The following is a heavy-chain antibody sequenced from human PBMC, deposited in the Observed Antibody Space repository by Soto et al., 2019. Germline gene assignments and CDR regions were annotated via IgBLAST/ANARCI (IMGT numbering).Heavy chain of an antibody. Sequence: GGSLRLSCAASGFTFSSYDMHWVRQATGKGLEWVSAIGTAGDTYYPGSVKGRFTISRENAKNSLYLQMNSLRAEDTAVYYCAREYRPYSSSYFGMDVWGQGTTVTVSS. J-gene: IGHJ6*02. CDR1: GFTFSSYD. V-gene: IGHV3-13*01. CDR2: IGTAGDT. CDR3: AREYRPYSSSYFGMDV. D-gene: IGHD6-13*01.